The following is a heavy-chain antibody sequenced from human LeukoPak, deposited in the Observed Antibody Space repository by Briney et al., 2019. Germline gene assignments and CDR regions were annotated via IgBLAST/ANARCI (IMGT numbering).Heavy chain of an antibody. D-gene: IGHD4-17*01. CDR1: GFTFSSYA. J-gene: IGHJ1*01. V-gene: IGHV3-23*01. Sequence: GGTLRLSCAASGFTFSSYAMSWVRQAPGKGLEWVSVISGSGVGTYYADSVKGRFTISRDNSKNTLYLQMNSLRAEDTAVYYCAKEIYGDSTGGRFQHWGQGTLVTVSS. CDR3: AKEIYGDSTGGRFQH. CDR2: ISGSGVGT.